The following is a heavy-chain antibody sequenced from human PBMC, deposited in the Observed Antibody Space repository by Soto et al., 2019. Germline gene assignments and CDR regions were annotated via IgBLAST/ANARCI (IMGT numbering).Heavy chain of an antibody. CDR1: GGSISSGDYY. CDR3: ARERPDGCKLDP. V-gene: IGHV4-30-4*01. CDR2: ICYSGST. J-gene: IGHJ5*02. Sequence: QVQLQESGPGLVKPSQTLSLTCTVSGGSISSGDYYWSWIRQPPGKGLEWIGYICYSGSTYYNPSLKSRVTISVDTSKNQFSLNLSSVTAADTAVYYCARERPDGCKLDPWGQGTLVTVSS. D-gene: IGHD6-19*01.